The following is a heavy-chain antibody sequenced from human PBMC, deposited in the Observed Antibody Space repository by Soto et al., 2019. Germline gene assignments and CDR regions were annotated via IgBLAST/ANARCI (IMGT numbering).Heavy chain of an antibody. Sequence: QVRLVQSGAEVKKPGSSVKVSCKTSGGTFSSYAISWVRQAPGQGLEWMGGIIPMLRSANYAQKFQGRVTITADESTNTAYMELSSLRSEDTAVYYCARDCGSTSCFDMDVWGQGTTVIVSS. CDR2: IIPMLRSA. V-gene: IGHV1-69*01. CDR1: GGTFSSYA. CDR3: ARDCGSTSCFDMDV. D-gene: IGHD2-2*01. J-gene: IGHJ6*02.